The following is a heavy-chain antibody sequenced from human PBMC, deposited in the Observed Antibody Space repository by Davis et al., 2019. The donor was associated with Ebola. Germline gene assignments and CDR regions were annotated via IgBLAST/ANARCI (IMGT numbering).Heavy chain of an antibody. V-gene: IGHV4-61*08. J-gene: IGHJ6*02. D-gene: IGHD3-3*01. Sequence: MPSETLSLTCTVSGGSISSGDYYWSWIRQPPGKGLEWIGYIYYSGSTNYNPSLKSRVTISVDTSKNQFSLKLSSVTAADTAVYYCARGYYDFWSGYYSYYGMDVWGQGTTVTVSS. CDR1: GGSISSGDYY. CDR3: ARGYYDFWSGYYSYYGMDV. CDR2: IYYSGST.